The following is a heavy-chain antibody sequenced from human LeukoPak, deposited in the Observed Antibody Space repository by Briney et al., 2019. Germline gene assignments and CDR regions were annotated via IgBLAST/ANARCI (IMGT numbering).Heavy chain of an antibody. CDR3: ARGGSSGWYYFDY. V-gene: IGHV3-21*01. D-gene: IGHD6-19*01. J-gene: IGHJ4*02. CDR1: GSTFSSYS. Sequence: GGSLRLSCAASGSTFSSYSMNWVRQAPGKGLEWVSSISSSSSYIYYADSVKGRFTISRDNAKNSLYLQMNSLRAEDTAVYYCARGGSSGWYYFDYWGQGTLVTVSS. CDR2: ISSSSSYI.